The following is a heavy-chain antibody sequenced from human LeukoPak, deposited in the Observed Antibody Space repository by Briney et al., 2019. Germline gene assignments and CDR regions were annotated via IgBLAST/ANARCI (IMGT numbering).Heavy chain of an antibody. CDR1: GFTFSSYA. D-gene: IGHD3-22*01. CDR2: ISGSGGST. Sequence: GGSLRLSCAASGFTFSSYAMSWVRQAPGKGLEWVSAISGSGGSTYYADSVKGRFTISRDNSKNTLYLQMNSLKSEDTAVFYCTTDPFKYYDNDDYFNYWGQGILVTVSS. V-gene: IGHV3-23*01. CDR3: TTDPFKYYDNDDYFNY. J-gene: IGHJ4*02.